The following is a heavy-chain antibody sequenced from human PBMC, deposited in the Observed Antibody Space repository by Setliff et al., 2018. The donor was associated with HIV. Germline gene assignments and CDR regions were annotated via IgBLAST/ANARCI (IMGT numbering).Heavy chain of an antibody. CDR2: KYNGGNI. V-gene: IGHV4-39*01. D-gene: IGHD1-1*01. Sequence: SETLSLTCTLSGDSISSGFYYWGWIRQPPGKGLEWIGSKYNGGNIYYNPSLKRRVTISIDTSKNQFYLKLSSVTAADTAVYFCARLKTGPAPVDYWGQGTLVTVSS. J-gene: IGHJ4*02. CDR3: ARLKTGPAPVDY. CDR1: GDSISSGFYY.